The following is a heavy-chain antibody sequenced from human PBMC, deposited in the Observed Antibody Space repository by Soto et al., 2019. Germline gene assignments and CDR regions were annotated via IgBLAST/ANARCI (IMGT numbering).Heavy chain of an antibody. J-gene: IGHJ6*02. CDR1: GYTFTGYY. V-gene: IGHV1-2*04. CDR3: ARARGVVVPAAGNYYYYYGMDV. Sequence: ASVKVSCKASGYTFTGYYMHWVRQAPGQGLEWMGWINPNSGGTNYAQKFQGWVTMTRDASISTAYMELSRLRSDDTAVYYCARARGVVVPAAGNYYYYYGMDVWGQGTTVTVSS. CDR2: INPNSGGT. D-gene: IGHD2-2*01.